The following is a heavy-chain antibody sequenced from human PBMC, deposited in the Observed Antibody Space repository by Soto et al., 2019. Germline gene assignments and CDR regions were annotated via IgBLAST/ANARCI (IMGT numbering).Heavy chain of an antibody. CDR3: ARSDVITIFGVVKGMDV. CDR1: GGSISSYY. D-gene: IGHD3-3*01. CDR2: IYTSGST. Sequence: SETLSLTCTVSGGSISSYYWSWIRQPAGKGLEWIGRIYTSGSTNYNPSLKSRVTMSVDTSKNQFSLKLSSVTAADTAVYYCARSDVITIFGVVKGMDVWGQGTTVTVSS. J-gene: IGHJ6*02. V-gene: IGHV4-4*07.